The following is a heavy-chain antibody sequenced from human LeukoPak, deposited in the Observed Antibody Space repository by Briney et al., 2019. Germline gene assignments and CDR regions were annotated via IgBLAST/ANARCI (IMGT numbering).Heavy chain of an antibody. Sequence: GGSLRPSCAASGFTFSSYGMHWVRQAPGKGLEWVAVIWYDGSNKYYADSVKGRFTISRDNSKNTLYLQMNSLRAEDTAVYYCARGERGSGFDYWGQGTLVTVSS. CDR1: GFTFSSYG. CDR2: IWYDGSNK. CDR3: ARGERGSGFDY. J-gene: IGHJ4*02. V-gene: IGHV3-33*01. D-gene: IGHD6-19*01.